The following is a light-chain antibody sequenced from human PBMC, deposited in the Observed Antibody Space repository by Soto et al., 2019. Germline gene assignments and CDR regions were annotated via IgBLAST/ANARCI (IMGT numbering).Light chain of an antibody. V-gene: IGLV2-8*01. J-gene: IGLJ1*01. Sequence: QSALTQPPSASGSPGQSVTISCTGTSSDVGGYDYVSWYQQHPGEAPKLMIYEVSKRPSGVPDRFSGSKSGNTASLAVSGLQAEDEADYYCTSYAGSNNFPYVFGTGTKVTAL. CDR3: TSYAGSNNFPYV. CDR2: EVS. CDR1: SSDVGGYDY.